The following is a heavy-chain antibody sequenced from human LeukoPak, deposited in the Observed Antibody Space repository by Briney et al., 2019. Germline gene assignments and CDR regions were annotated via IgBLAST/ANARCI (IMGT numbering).Heavy chain of an antibody. CDR1: GFTFSTYW. CDR3: AKLKEDIVLMVYAIKYFDY. V-gene: IGHV3-74*01. D-gene: IGHD2-8*01. CDR2: IDSDGINS. Sequence: GGSLRLSCAASGFTFSTYWMHWVRQAPGKGLVWVSRIDSDGINSYYADSVKGRFTISRDNAKNTLYLQMNSLRAEDTAVYYCAKLKEDIVLMVYAIKYFDYWGQGTLVTVSS. J-gene: IGHJ4*02.